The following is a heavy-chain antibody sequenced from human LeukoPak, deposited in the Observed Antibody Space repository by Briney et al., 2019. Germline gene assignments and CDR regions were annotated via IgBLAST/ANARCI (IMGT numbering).Heavy chain of an antibody. CDR3: RAAADLNDY. Sequence: GGSLRLSCAASGFTFSGSAMHWVRQASGKGLEWLGRIRSKADSYTTAYAASVKGRFIVSRDGSNNTAYLQMNSLKTEDTAVYYCRAAADLNDYWGQGTLVTVSS. V-gene: IGHV3-73*01. J-gene: IGHJ4*02. D-gene: IGHD6-13*01. CDR1: GFTFSGSA. CDR2: IRSKADSYTT.